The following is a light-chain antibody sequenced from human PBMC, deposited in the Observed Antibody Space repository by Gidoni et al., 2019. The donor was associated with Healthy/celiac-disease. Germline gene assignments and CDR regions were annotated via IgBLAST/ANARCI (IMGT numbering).Light chain of an antibody. CDR3: QQSYSTPPFT. Sequence: IHITQSPSSLSASVGDRVTITCRASQSISSYLNWYQQKPGKAPKLLIYAASSLQSGVPSRFSGSGSGTDFTLTISSLQPEDFATYYCQQSYSTPPFTFGPXTKVDSK. V-gene: IGKV1-39*01. CDR1: QSISSY. CDR2: AAS. J-gene: IGKJ3*01.